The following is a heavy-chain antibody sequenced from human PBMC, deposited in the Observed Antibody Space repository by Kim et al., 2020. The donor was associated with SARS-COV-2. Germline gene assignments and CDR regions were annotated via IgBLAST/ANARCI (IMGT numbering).Heavy chain of an antibody. Sequence: GGSLRLSCAASGFTFSSYEMNWVRQAPGKGLEWVSYISSSGGTIYYADSVKGRFTISRDNAKNSLYLQMNSLRAEDTAVYYCARDSTTLLYYYYYGMDVWGQGATVAVSS. V-gene: IGHV3-48*03. D-gene: IGHD4-17*01. CDR3: ARDSTTLLYYYYYGMDV. CDR1: GFTFSSYE. CDR2: ISSSGGTI. J-gene: IGHJ6*02.